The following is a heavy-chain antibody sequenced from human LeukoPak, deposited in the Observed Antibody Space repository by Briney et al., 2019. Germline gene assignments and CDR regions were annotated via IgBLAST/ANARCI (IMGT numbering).Heavy chain of an antibody. V-gene: IGHV1-69*05. D-gene: IGHD3-22*01. CDR1: GGTFSSYA. CDR3: ARRRAAYYYDSSGYFDY. J-gene: IGHJ4*02. CDR2: IIPIFGTA. Sequence: GSSVKVSCKASGGTFSSYAISWVRQAPGQGLEWMGGIIPIFGTANYAQKFQGRVTITTDESTSTAYMELSSLRSEDTAVYYCARRRAAYYYDSSGYFDYWGQGTLVTVSS.